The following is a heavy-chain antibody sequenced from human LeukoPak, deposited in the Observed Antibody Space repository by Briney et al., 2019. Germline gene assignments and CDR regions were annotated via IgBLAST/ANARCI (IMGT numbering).Heavy chain of an antibody. D-gene: IGHD1-26*01. Sequence: GGSLILSCAASGFTFSSYAMSWVRQSAGKRLEWVSTITGSGGITYFADSVKGRFTISRDNSKNTLYLQMTSLRADDTAVYYCTKYSRSSGVIWDFDSWGQGTQVTVSS. CDR1: GFTFSSYA. J-gene: IGHJ4*02. CDR2: ITGSGGIT. V-gene: IGHV3-23*01. CDR3: TKYSRSSGVIWDFDS.